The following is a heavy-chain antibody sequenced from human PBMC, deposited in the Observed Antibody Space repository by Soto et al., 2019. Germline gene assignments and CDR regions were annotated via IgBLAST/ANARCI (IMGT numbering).Heavy chain of an antibody. Sequence: VQLVQSGAEVKKPGSSVKVSCEASGGNFNNYTISWVRQAPGHGLEWMGVFIPLFFTASYSQTFQGRVTITADRSTSSVYMELSSLRYEDTGVYYCQLRSVHFDDGGFPSFYYGLDVWGQGTTVTIS. V-gene: IGHV1-69*06. CDR1: GGNFNNYT. CDR2: FIPLFFTA. CDR3: QLRSVHFDDGGFPSFYYGLDV. D-gene: IGHD2-15*01. J-gene: IGHJ6*02.